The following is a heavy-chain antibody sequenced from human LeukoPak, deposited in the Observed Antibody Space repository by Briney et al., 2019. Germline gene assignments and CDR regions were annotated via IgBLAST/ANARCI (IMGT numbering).Heavy chain of an antibody. CDR1: GGSFSGYY. Sequence: ASETLSLTCAVYGGSFSGYYWSWIRQPPGKGLEWIGEINHSGSTDYNPSLKSRVTISVDTSKNQVSLMLSSVTAADTAVYYCARSGYSGNLYFDYWGQGTLVSVSS. CDR2: INHSGST. V-gene: IGHV4-34*01. CDR3: ARSGYSGNLYFDY. J-gene: IGHJ4*02. D-gene: IGHD5-12*01.